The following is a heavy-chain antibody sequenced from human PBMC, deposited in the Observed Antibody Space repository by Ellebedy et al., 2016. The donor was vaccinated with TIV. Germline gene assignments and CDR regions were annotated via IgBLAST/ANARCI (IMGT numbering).Heavy chain of an antibody. CDR3: AKGGQRVVAATLDY. CDR2: ISSSSSYI. D-gene: IGHD2-15*01. J-gene: IGHJ4*02. V-gene: IGHV3-21*01. CDR1: GFTFSSYS. Sequence: GESLKISXAASGFTFSSYSMNWVRQAPGKGLEWVSSISSSSSYIYYADSVKGRFTISRDNAKNSLYLQMNSLRAEDTAVYYCAKGGQRVVAATLDYWGQGTLVTVSS.